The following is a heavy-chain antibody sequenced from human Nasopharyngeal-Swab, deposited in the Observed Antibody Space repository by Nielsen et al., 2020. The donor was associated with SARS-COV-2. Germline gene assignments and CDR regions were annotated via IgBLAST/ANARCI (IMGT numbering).Heavy chain of an antibody. Sequence: SETLSLTCTVSGGSISSSSYYWAWIRQPPGKGLEWIGTFYYSGSTYYNPSLKSRLTLSVDTSTNQFSLKLSSLTAADTAVYYCARGTNYDFWSNYAHYYFDYWGQGALVTVSS. V-gene: IGHV4-39*07. CDR3: ARGTNYDFWSNYAHYYFDY. CDR2: FYYSGST. CDR1: GGSISSSSYY. D-gene: IGHD3-3*01. J-gene: IGHJ4*02.